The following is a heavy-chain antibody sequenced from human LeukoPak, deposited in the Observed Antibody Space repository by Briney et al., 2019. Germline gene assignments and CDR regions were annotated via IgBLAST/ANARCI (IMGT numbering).Heavy chain of an antibody. CDR2: INHSGST. CDR1: GGSFSGYY. J-gene: IGHJ4*02. D-gene: IGHD2-15*01. Sequence: SETLSLTCAVYGGSFSGYYWTWIRQPPGKGLEWIGEINHSGSTNYNPSLKSRVTISVDTSKNQFSLKLSSVTAADTAFYYCARTYCSGGSCHFDYWGQGTLVTVSS. V-gene: IGHV4-34*01. CDR3: ARTYCSGGSCHFDY.